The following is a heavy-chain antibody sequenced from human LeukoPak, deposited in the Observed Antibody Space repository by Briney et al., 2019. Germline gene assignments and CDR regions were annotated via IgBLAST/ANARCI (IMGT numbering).Heavy chain of an antibody. CDR3: AKGVRLWFASYFDY. CDR1: GFTLGSYA. Sequence: PGGSLRLSCAGSGFTLGSYAMSWVRQAPGKGLEWVSAISGNGYNTYYADSVKGRFTISSESSGNTLYLQMHNLRAEDTAVYYCAKGVRLWFASYFDYWGQGTLVTVSS. D-gene: IGHD3-10*01. CDR2: ISGNGYNT. J-gene: IGHJ4*02. V-gene: IGHV3-23*01.